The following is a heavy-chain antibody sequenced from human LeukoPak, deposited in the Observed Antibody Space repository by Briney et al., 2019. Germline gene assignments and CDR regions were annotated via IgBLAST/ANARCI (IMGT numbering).Heavy chain of an antibody. V-gene: IGHV4-39*01. CDR3: ARDSSSSDAFDI. D-gene: IGHD2-2*01. CDR2: IYYSGGT. J-gene: IGHJ3*02. Sequence: PSETLSLTCTVSGGSISRSSYYWGWIRQPPGKGLEWIGSIYYSGGTYYNPSLKSRATISVDTSKNQFSLKLSSVTAADTAVYYCARDSSSSDAFDIWGQGTMVTVSS. CDR1: GGSISRSSYY.